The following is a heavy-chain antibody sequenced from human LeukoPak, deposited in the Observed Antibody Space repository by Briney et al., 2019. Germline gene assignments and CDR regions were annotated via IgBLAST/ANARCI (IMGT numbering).Heavy chain of an antibody. J-gene: IGHJ3*02. Sequence: PSETLSLTCNVSGVSVSDGRYYWTWIRQRPGKGLEWIGYKYFSGSAKYNPSLKSRLTISIDSSRNQFSLQLSSVTAADTATYYCATPYCSTISCLDVFNMWGQGTRLTVSS. D-gene: IGHD2-2*01. CDR1: GVSVSDGRYY. V-gene: IGHV4-31*03. CDR3: ATPYCSTISCLDVFNM. CDR2: KYFSGSA.